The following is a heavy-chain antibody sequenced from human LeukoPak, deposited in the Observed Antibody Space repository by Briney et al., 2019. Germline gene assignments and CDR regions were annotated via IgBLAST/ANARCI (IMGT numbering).Heavy chain of an antibody. CDR2: ISWNRCSI. D-gene: IGHD2-15*01. CDR3: VKGHCSSSSCFPNYYYYMDV. V-gene: IGHV3-9*01. Sequence: GGSLRLSCAGSGFTFDEHSMHWVRQAPGKGLEWVSGISWNRCSIAYADSVKGRFTISRDNAKNLLFLQMSSLRAADTALYYCVKGHCSSSSCFPNYYYYMDVWGTGTTVTASS. CDR1: GFTFDEHS. J-gene: IGHJ6*03.